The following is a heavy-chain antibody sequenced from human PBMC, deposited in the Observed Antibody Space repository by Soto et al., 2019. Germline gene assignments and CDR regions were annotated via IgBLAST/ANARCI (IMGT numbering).Heavy chain of an antibody. J-gene: IGHJ6*02. CDR2: IYYIGST. CDR3: ARFYYVMDV. CDR1: GGSISRYS. V-gene: IGHV4-59*01. Sequence: SETLSLTCTVSGGSISRYSWSWIRQPPGKGLEWIGYIYYIGSTNYNPSLKSRVTISVDMSKNQFSLNLSSVTAADTAVYYCARFYYVMDVWGQGTTVTVSS.